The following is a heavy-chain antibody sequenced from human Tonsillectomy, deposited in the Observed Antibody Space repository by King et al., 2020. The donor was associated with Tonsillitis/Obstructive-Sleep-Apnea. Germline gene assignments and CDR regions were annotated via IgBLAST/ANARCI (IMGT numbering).Heavy chain of an antibody. D-gene: IGHD5-12*01. CDR3: AKGVVALHYYYGMDV. V-gene: IGHV3-30*18. CDR2: ISYDGSNK. Sequence: VQLVESGGGVVQPGGSLRLSCAASGFTFSTYGMHWVRQAPGKGLEWVAVISYDGSNKYYADSVKGRFTISRDNSKNTLYVQMNSLRAEDTAVYYCAKGVVALHYYYGMDVWGQGTTVTVSS. CDR1: GFTFSTYG. J-gene: IGHJ6*02.